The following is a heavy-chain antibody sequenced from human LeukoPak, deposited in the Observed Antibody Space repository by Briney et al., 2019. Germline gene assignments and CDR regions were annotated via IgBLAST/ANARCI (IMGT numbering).Heavy chain of an antibody. D-gene: IGHD1-26*01. CDR1: DGSISGYY. Sequence: PSETLSLTCTVSDGSISGYYWSWIRQPPGKGLEWIAFIYYSGTTNYNPSLKSRVTISLDTSKNQFSLKLISVTAADTAVYYCARGGWVSFDYWGQGTLVTVSS. V-gene: IGHV4-59*01. CDR2: IYYSGTT. J-gene: IGHJ4*02. CDR3: ARGGWVSFDY.